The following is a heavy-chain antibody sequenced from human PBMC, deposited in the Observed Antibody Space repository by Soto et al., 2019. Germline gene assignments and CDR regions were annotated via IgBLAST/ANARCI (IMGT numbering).Heavy chain of an antibody. Sequence: QVQLQESGPGLVKPSQTLSLTCAVSGGSISGNGYYWHWIRQHPGKGLEWIGYISYSGCTFYSPSLASRVTTSLDTSKNQSSLKLSSVTAADTAIYYCAIGSIFGVVLNAFDIWGQGTKVAVSS. D-gene: IGHD3-3*01. J-gene: IGHJ3*02. CDR2: ISYSGCT. CDR3: AIGSIFGVVLNAFDI. CDR1: GGSISGNGYY. V-gene: IGHV4-31*11.